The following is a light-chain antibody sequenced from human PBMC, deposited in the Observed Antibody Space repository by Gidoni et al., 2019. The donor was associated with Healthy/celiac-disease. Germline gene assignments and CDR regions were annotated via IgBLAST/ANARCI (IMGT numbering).Light chain of an antibody. CDR1: QGISSY. CDR2: AAS. V-gene: IGKV1-8*01. J-gene: IGKJ1*01. Sequence: IRMTQSPSPFSASTGDRVTITCRASQGISSYLAWYQQKPGKAPKPILYAASTLQSGVTSRFSGSGSGTDFTLTISCLQSEDFATYYCQQYYSYPRTFGQXTKVEIK. CDR3: QQYYSYPRT.